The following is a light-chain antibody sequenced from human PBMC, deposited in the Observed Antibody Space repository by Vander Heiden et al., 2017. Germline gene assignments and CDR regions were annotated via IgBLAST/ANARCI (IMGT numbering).Light chain of an antibody. CDR3: SAWDNSMNGPWL. CDR2: GNN. J-gene: IGLJ1*01. Sequence: QSVLTQPPSASGTPGQRVTISCSASSSNIGSTTVNWYQQLPGTTPKLLSYGNNQRPSGVPDRFSGSKSGTSASLAISGLQSEDEADDYCSAWDNSMNGPWLFGTGTKLTVL. CDR1: SSNIGSTT. V-gene: IGLV1-44*01.